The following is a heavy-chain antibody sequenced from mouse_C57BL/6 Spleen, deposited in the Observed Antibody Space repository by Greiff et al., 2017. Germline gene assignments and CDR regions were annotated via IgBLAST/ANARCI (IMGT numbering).Heavy chain of an antibody. J-gene: IGHJ1*03. V-gene: IGHV5-15*01. CDR3: ARHYDYGTGGYFDV. Sequence: DVQLVESGGGLVQPGGSLKLSCAASGFTFSDYGMAWVRQAPRKGPEWVAFISNLAYSIYYADTVTGRFTISRENAKNTLYLEMSSLRSEDTAMYYCARHYDYGTGGYFDVWGTGTTVTVSS. CDR2: ISNLAYSI. D-gene: IGHD2-4*01. CDR1: GFTFSDYG.